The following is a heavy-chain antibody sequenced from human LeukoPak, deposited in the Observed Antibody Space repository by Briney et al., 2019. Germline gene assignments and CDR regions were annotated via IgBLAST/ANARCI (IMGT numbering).Heavy chain of an antibody. V-gene: IGHV3-74*01. CDR2: INSDGSST. Sequence: GGSLRLSCAASGFTFSSYWMHWVRQAPGKGLVWVSRINSDGSSTSYADSVKGRFTISRDNAKNTLYLQMNSLRAEDTAVYYCARAGVRGGPIDYWGQGTLVTVSS. J-gene: IGHJ4*02. CDR1: GFTFSSYW. D-gene: IGHD3-10*01. CDR3: ARAGVRGGPIDY.